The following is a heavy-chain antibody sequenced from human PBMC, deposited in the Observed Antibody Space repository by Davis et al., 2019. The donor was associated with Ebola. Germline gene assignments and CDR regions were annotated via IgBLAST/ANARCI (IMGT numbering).Heavy chain of an antibody. CDR2: IKQDGSEK. CDR3: ARGGGVA. Sequence: GESLKISCAASGFTFNNYAMTWVRQAPGKGPEWVANIKQDGSEKYYVDSVKGRFTISRDNAKNSLYLQMNSLRAEDTAVYYCARGGGVAWGQGTLVTVSS. V-gene: IGHV3-7*04. CDR1: GFTFNNYA. D-gene: IGHD2-8*02. J-gene: IGHJ4*02.